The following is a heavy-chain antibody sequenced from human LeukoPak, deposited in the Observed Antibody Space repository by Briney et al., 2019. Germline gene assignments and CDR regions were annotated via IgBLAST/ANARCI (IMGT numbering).Heavy chain of an antibody. CDR2: INSDGSST. V-gene: IGHV3-74*01. CDR3: ARDPSGIAVAGNWFDP. CDR1: GFTFSSYW. D-gene: IGHD6-19*01. Sequence: PGGSLRLSCVASGFTFSSYWMHWVRQAPGKGLVWVSRINSDGSSTSYADSVKGRFTISRDNAKNTLYLQMNSLRAEDTAVYYCARDPSGIAVAGNWFDPWGQGTLVTVSS. J-gene: IGHJ5*02.